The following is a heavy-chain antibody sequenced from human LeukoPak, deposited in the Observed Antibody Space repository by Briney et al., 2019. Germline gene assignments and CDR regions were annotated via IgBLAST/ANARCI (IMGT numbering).Heavy chain of an antibody. Sequence: SVKVSCKASGGSFRSSTFAWVRQAPGRGLEWMGGIIPIFGTANYALQFQGRATITTDEFTSTVYMELSSLRSEDTAIYYCARGPLHVALSSGYLKWLDPWGQGSLVIVSS. D-gene: IGHD3-22*01. CDR1: GGSFRSST. CDR2: IIPIFGTA. CDR3: ARGPLHVALSSGYLKWLDP. V-gene: IGHV1-69*05. J-gene: IGHJ5*02.